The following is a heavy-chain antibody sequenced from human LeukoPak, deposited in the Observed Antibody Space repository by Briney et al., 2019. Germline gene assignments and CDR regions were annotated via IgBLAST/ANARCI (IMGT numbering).Heavy chain of an antibody. J-gene: IGHJ5*02. V-gene: IGHV1-69*01. D-gene: IGHD1-1*01. Sequence: GASVKVSCKTSGSTFSSEAFIWVRQAPGQGLEWMGGIIPIFGRADYAQKFQDIVTITADESTSTVYMELSSLRSEDTAVYYCARGETILNWFDPWGQGTLVTVSS. CDR2: IIPIFGRA. CDR3: ARGETILNWFDP. CDR1: GSTFSSEA.